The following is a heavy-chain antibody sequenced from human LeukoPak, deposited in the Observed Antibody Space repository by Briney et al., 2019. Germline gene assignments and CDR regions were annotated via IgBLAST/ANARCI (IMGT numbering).Heavy chain of an antibody. Sequence: PSETLSLTCTVSGGSISSSSYYWGWIRQPPGKGLEWIGSIYYSGSTYYNPSLKSRVTISVDTSKNQFSLKLSSVTAADTAVYYCARDALWFGEFHAFDIWGQGTMVTVSS. CDR2: IYYSGST. V-gene: IGHV4-39*07. D-gene: IGHD3-10*01. J-gene: IGHJ3*02. CDR3: ARDALWFGEFHAFDI. CDR1: GGSISSSSYY.